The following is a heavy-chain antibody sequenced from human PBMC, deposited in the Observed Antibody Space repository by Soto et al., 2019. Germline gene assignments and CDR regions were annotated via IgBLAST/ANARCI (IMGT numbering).Heavy chain of an antibody. CDR3: ARVGQPPYDAFDI. V-gene: IGHV3-21*01. J-gene: IGHJ3*02. Sequence: GGSLRLSCAASGFTFSSYSMNWVRQAPGKGLEWVSSISSSSSYIYYADSVKGRFTISRDNAKNSLYLQMNSLRAEDTAVYYCARVGQPPYDAFDIWGQGTMVTVSS. D-gene: IGHD3-16*01. CDR2: ISSSSSYI. CDR1: GFTFSSYS.